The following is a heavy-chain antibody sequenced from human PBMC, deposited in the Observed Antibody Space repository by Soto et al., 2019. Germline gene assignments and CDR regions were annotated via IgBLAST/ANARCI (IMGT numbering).Heavy chain of an antibody. Sequence: SETLSLTCTVSGGSISSRSYYWGWICQPPGKGLEWIGSIYYTGSTSYNPSLRSRVTISVDTSNNQFSLNLNSLTAADTAVYYCARLRVYTYGPLFYYFDSWGQGTLVTVSS. D-gene: IGHD5-18*01. CDR3: ARLRVYTYGPLFYYFDS. CDR2: IYYTGST. V-gene: IGHV4-39*01. J-gene: IGHJ4*02. CDR1: GGSISSRSYY.